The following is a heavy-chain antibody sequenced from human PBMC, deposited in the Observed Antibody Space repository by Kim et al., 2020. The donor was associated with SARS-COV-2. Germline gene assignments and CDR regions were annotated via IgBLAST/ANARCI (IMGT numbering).Heavy chain of an antibody. CDR3: AKVGSTISYGMDV. J-gene: IGHJ6*02. D-gene: IGHD3-9*01. CDR2: IWYDGSNK. V-gene: IGHV3-33*06. Sequence: GGSLRLSCAASGFTFSSYGMHWVRQAPGKGLEWVAVIWYDGSNKYYADSVKGRFTISRDNSKNTLYLQMNSLRAEDTAVYYCAKVGSTISYGMDVWGQGTTVTVSS. CDR1: GFTFSSYG.